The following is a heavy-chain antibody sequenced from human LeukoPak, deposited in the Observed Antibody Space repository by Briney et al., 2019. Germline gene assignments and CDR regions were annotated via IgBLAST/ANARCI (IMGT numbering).Heavy chain of an antibody. V-gene: IGHV3-7*01. Sequence: PGGSLRLSCAASGFTFSSYAMSWVRQAPGKGLEWVANIKQDGSEKYYVDSVKGRFTISRDNAKNSLYLQMNSLRAEDTAVYYCARDDDFWSGSDYYYYYGMDVWGQGTTVTVSS. CDR2: IKQDGSEK. CDR3: ARDDDFWSGSDYYYYYGMDV. D-gene: IGHD3-3*01. CDR1: GFTFSSYA. J-gene: IGHJ6*02.